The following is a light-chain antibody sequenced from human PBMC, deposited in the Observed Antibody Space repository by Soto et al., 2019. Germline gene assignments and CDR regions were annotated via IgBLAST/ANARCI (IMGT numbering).Light chain of an antibody. V-gene: IGKV2-30*01. J-gene: IGKJ1*01. Sequence: DFVVTQSPLSLPVTLGQPASISCRSSQSLVYTNGNTYLAWFQQRPGQSPRRLIYKVSIRDSGVPDRFSGSGSGTEFTLTISRVEAEDVGVYYCMQGTHWPRTFAQGTKVAIK. CDR2: KVS. CDR1: QSLVYTNGNTY. CDR3: MQGTHWPRT.